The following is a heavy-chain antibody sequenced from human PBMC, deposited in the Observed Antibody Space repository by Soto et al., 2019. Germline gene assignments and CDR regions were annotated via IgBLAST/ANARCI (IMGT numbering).Heavy chain of an antibody. CDR3: ARDGDPASDAFDI. D-gene: IGHD3-3*01. J-gene: IGHJ3*02. V-gene: IGHV3-66*01. Sequence: EVQLVESGGGLVQPGGSLRLSCAASGFTVSSNYMSWVRQAPGKGLEWVSVIYSGGSTYYADSVKGRFTISRDNSKNTLYLQMNSLRAEDTAVYYWARDGDPASDAFDIWGQGTMVTVSS. CDR2: IYSGGST. CDR1: GFTVSSNY.